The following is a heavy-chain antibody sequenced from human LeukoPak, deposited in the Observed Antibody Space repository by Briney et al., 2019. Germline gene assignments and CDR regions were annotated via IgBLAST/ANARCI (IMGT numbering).Heavy chain of an antibody. D-gene: IGHD1-26*01. CDR3: ARGRSNYYGMDV. CDR1: GGSFSGYY. CDR2: INHSGST. V-gene: IGHV4-34*01. J-gene: IGHJ6*02. Sequence: SETLSLNCAVYGGSFSGYYWSWIRQPPGKGLEWIGEINHSGSTNYNPSLKSRVTISVDTSKNLFSLKVSSVTAADTAVYYCARGRSNYYGMDVWGQGTTVTVSS.